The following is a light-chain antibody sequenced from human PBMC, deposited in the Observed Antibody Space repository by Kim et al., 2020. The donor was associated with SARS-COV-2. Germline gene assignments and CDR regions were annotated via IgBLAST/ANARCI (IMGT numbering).Light chain of an antibody. CDR1: KLGDKY. Sequence: SYELTQPPSVSVSPGQTASITCSGDKLGDKYACWYKQKPGQSPVLVIYQDSKRPSGIPERFSGSNSGNTATLTISGTQAMDEADYYCQAWDSSLGVFGTGTKVTVL. V-gene: IGLV3-1*01. CDR3: QAWDSSLGV. J-gene: IGLJ1*01. CDR2: QDS.